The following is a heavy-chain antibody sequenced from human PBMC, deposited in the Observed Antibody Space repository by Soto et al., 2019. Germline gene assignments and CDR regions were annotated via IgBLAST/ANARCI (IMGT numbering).Heavy chain of an antibody. D-gene: IGHD6-19*01. CDR3: AKDFDSYSSGRYGMDV. V-gene: IGHV3-53*01. Sequence: PGGSLRLSCAASGFNVSTDNMGWVRQAPGQGLEWVSVIHSGGNKFYAESVKGRFTISRDNSKNTLYLQMNSLRAEDTAVYYCAKDFDSYSSGRYGMDVWGQGTTVTVSS. CDR1: GFNVSTDN. J-gene: IGHJ6*02. CDR2: IHSGGNK.